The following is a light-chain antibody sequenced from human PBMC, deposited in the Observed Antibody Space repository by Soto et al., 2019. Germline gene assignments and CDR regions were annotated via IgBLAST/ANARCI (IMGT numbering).Light chain of an antibody. Sequence: EIVLTQSPATLSLSPGERATLSCGASQSITNNFLAWYQQRPGLAPRLLIYDASNRAAGIPGRFSGSGSGTDFTLTISRLEPEDFAVYYCQQFDKLITFGGGTKVEI. CDR2: DAS. V-gene: IGKV3D-20*01. CDR3: QQFDKLIT. J-gene: IGKJ4*01. CDR1: QSITNNF.